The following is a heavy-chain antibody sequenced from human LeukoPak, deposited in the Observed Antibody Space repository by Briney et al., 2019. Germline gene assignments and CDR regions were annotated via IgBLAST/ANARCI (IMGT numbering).Heavy chain of an antibody. V-gene: IGHV1-69*01. J-gene: IGHJ6*02. CDR1: GGTFSSYA. Sequence: ASVKVSCKASGGTFSSYAISWVRQAPGQGLEWMGGIIPIFGTANYAQKFQGRVTITADESTSTAYMELSSLRSEDTAVYYCARVVDSRSWWAPGQYYYYGMDVWGQGTTVTVSS. D-gene: IGHD6-13*01. CDR2: IIPIFGTA. CDR3: ARVVDSRSWWAPGQYYYYGMDV.